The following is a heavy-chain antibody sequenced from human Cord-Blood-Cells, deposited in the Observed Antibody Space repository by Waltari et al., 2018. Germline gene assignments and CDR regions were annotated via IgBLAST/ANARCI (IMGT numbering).Heavy chain of an antibody. D-gene: IGHD5-18*01. J-gene: IGHJ5*02. CDR2: TYYRSKWYN. V-gene: IGHV6-1*01. Sequence: QVQLQQSGPGLVKPSQTLSLTCAISGDSVPSNSAAWNWIRQSPSRGLEWLGRTYYRSKWYNYYAVSVKSRITINPDTSKNQFSLQLNSVTPEDTAVYYCAREDPRGYSYGWSNWFDPWGQGTLVTVSS. CDR1: GDSVPSNSAA. CDR3: AREDPRGYSYGWSNWFDP.